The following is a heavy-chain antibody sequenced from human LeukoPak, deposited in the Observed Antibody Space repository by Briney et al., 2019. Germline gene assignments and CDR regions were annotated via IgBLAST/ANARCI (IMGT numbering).Heavy chain of an antibody. D-gene: IGHD4-17*01. CDR3: ARAKPLTTADY. CDR2: ISNSSSYI. Sequence: PGGSLRLSCAASGFTFSSYSMNWVRQARGKGLEWVSYISNSSSYIYYADSVKGRFTISRDNAKNSLYLQMNSMRVEDTAVYYCARAKPLTTADYWGQGTLVTVSS. V-gene: IGHV3-21*01. J-gene: IGHJ4*02. CDR1: GFTFSSYS.